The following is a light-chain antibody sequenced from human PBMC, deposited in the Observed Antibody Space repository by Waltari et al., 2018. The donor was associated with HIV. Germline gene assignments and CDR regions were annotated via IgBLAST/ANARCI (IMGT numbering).Light chain of an antibody. CDR1: NSDGGAYRY. CDR3: CSYAGTNHFYV. CDR2: EVS. Sequence: SALTQPPSASGYPGQSVTISCTGTNSDGGAYRYVSWFQQHPGKAPKLMIYEVSKRPSGVPNRFSGSKSGNTASLTVSGLQAEDEADYYCCSYAGTNHFYVFGTGTKVTVL. J-gene: IGLJ1*01. V-gene: IGLV2-8*01.